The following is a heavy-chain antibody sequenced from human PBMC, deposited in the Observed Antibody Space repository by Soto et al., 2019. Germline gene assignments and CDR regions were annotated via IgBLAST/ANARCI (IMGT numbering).Heavy chain of an antibody. V-gene: IGHV1-2*02. CDR2: INPKFGDT. CDR1: GYTFTAYH. D-gene: IGHD3-10*02. Sequence: QVRLVQSGAEVKEPGDSVRVSCEASGYTFTAYHIHWVRQAPGQGLEWMGWINPKFGDTGYAQDFQGRFSMTSDMSISTVYMELMRLTSDDTDIYYCARNMDYYYGRGSGNGHGVWGQGTTVTVFS. J-gene: IGHJ6*02. CDR3: ARNMDYYYGRGSGNGHGV.